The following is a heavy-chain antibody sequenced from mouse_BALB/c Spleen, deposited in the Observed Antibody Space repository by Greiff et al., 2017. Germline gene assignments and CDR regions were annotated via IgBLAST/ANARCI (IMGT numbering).Heavy chain of an antibody. CDR1: GFTFSSYG. J-gene: IGHJ2*01. D-gene: IGHD1-2*01. CDR3: ARQPLLRLHYFDY. Sequence: EVKLMESGGGLVQPGGSLKLSCAASGFTFSSYGMSWVRQTPDKRLELVATINSNGGSTYYPDSVKGRFTISRDNAKNTLYLQMSSLKSEDTAMYYCARQPLLRLHYFDYWGQGTTLTVSS. CDR2: INSNGGST. V-gene: IGHV5-6-3*01.